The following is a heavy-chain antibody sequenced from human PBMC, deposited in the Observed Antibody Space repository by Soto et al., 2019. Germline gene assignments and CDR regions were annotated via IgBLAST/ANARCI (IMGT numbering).Heavy chain of an antibody. CDR1: GGSSSRGGYY. CDR3: ARGHYSSAMAYYYYGMDV. V-gene: IGHV4-31*03. Sequence: SETLSLTCTVSGGSSSRGGYYWRLLRQHRGKGLEWIGYIYYSGSTYYNPALKSRVTISVDTSKNQFSLKLSSVTAADTAVYYCARGHYSSAMAYYYYGMDVWGQGTTVTASS. CDR2: IYYSGST. J-gene: IGHJ6*02. D-gene: IGHD6-25*01.